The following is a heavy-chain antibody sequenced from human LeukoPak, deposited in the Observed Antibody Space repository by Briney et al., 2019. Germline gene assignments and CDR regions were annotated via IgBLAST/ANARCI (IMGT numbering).Heavy chain of an antibody. V-gene: IGHV3-21*01. Sequence: GSLRLSCAASGFTFGSYAMNWVRQAPGKGLEWVSGISNSGGKRYYADSLKGRFTISRDNAKKSLFLQMNSLRANDTAVYYCARDDTNYGDFRFSYWGQGTLVTVSS. CDR3: ARDDTNYGDFRFSY. D-gene: IGHD4-17*01. J-gene: IGHJ4*02. CDR2: ISNSGGKR. CDR1: GFTFGSYA.